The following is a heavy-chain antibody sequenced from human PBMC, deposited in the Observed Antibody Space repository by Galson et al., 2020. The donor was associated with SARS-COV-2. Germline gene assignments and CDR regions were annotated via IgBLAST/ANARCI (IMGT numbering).Heavy chain of an antibody. V-gene: IGHV4-30-2*01. CDR1: GTSISSGSYS. CDR2: TSPSGGT. D-gene: IGHD4-17*01. CDR3: ARLHYGEYAPEAFDI. J-gene: IGHJ3*02. Sequence: TLPLPSAVSGTSISSGSYSWNSIRQPPAKGLEWIGHTSPSGGTYYNPSLKSRVTILGDRPKNQFSLRLSSVTAADTAVYYCARLHYGEYAPEAFDIWGPGTRVTVAS.